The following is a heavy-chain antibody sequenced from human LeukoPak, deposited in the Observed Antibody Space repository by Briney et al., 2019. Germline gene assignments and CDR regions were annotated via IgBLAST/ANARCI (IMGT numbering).Heavy chain of an antibody. Sequence: GGSLRLSCAASGFTFSTYTVNWVRQAPGKGLEWVSSISTGSSYIYYADSVRGRFTISRDNAKNSLYLQMNNLRAADTAVYYCARHGGAGVATFKRAFVYWGQGTLVTVSS. CDR1: GFTFSTYT. D-gene: IGHD5-24*01. V-gene: IGHV3-21*01. CDR2: ISTGSSYI. CDR3: ARHGGAGVATFKRAFVY. J-gene: IGHJ4*02.